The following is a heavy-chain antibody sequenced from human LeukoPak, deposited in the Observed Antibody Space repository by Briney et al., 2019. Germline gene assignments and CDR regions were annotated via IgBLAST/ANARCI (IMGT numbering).Heavy chain of an antibody. CDR3: AREAGDLRDY. CDR1: GFTFSSYS. Sequence: GGSLRLSCAASGFTFSSYSMNWVRQAPGKGLEWVSYISSSSSTIYYADSVKGRFTISRDNAKNSLYLQMNSLRAEDTAVYYCAREAGDLRDYWGQGTLVTVSS. D-gene: IGHD7-27*01. V-gene: IGHV3-48*01. J-gene: IGHJ4*02. CDR2: ISSSSSTI.